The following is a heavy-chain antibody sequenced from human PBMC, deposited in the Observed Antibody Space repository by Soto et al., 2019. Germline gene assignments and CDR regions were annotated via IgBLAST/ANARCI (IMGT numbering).Heavy chain of an antibody. Sequence: QVQLVQSGAEVKKPGSSVKVSCKASGGTFSSYTISWVRQAPGQGLEWMGRIIPILGIANYAQKFQGRATITADKSTSTAYMELSSLRSEDTAVYYCARDVSEWPGWFDPCGQGTLVTVSS. CDR3: ARDVSEWPGWFDP. D-gene: IGHD3-3*01. V-gene: IGHV1-69*08. J-gene: IGHJ5*02. CDR2: IIPILGIA. CDR1: GGTFSSYT.